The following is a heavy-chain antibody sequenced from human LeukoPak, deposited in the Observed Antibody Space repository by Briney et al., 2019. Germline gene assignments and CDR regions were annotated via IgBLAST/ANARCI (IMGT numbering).Heavy chain of an antibody. D-gene: IGHD3-3*01. V-gene: IGHV3-53*01. Sequence: GGSLRLSCAASGFTVSSNYMSWVRQAPGKGLEWVSVIYSGGSTYYADSVKGRFTISRDNSKNTLYLQMNSLRAEDTAVYYCATDRGWRTSGYYLYYFEYWGQGTLVTYSS. CDR1: GFTVSSNY. CDR2: IYSGGST. CDR3: ATDRGWRTSGYYLYYFEY. J-gene: IGHJ4*02.